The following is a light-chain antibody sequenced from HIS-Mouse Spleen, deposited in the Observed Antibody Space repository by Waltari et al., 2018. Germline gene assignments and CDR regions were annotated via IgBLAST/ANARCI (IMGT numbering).Light chain of an antibody. CDR1: QSLLHSNGYNY. CDR3: MQALQTHT. V-gene: IGKV2-28*01. CDR2: LGS. J-gene: IGKJ2*01. Sequence: DIVMTQSPLSLPVTPGEPASISCRSSQSLLHSNGYNYLDWYLQKPGQSPQLLIYLGSNRASGVPDRFSGSGSGTDFKLKISRAEAEDVGVYYCMQALQTHTFGQGTKLEIK.